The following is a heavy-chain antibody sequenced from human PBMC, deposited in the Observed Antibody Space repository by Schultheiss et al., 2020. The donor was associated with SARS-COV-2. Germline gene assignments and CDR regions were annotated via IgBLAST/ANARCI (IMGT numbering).Heavy chain of an antibody. CDR1: GFTFSSYC. D-gene: IGHD6-13*01. J-gene: IGHJ4*02. CDR3: ARDEGAAAGYYFDY. CDR2: ISGSGGST. Sequence: GGSLRLSCAASGFTFSSYCMHWVRQAPGKGLEWVSAISGSGGSTYYADSVKGRFTISRDKSRNTLYLQMNSLRAEDTAVYYCARDEGAAAGYYFDYWGQGTVVTVSS. V-gene: IGHV3-23*01.